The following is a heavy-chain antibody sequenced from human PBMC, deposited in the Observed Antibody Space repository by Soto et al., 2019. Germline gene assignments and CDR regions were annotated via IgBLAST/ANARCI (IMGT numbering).Heavy chain of an antibody. J-gene: IGHJ4*02. CDR1: GFVFTNFW. CDR2: IDTSGHST. D-gene: IGHD6-13*01. CDR3: AKDSWYFDL. V-gene: IGHV3-74*01. Sequence: GGSLRLSCEASGFVFTNFWMHWVRHVPGKGLVWVARIDTSGHSTNYAESVKGRFTISRDNAKNTVSLQMNSLRVEDTGVYYCAKDSWYFDLWSQGSQVTVSS.